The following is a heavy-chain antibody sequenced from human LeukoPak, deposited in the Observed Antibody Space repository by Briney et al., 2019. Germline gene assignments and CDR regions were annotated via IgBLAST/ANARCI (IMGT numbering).Heavy chain of an antibody. V-gene: IGHV5-51*01. Sequence: PGESLKISCTTSGYKFSTYWIAWVRRMPGQDLPGRGLEWMGNIHPGDGNTIYSPSFQGQVTISVDTSISTAYLQWSSLSVSDTAVYYCARLSIDTNHVDGSWGQGTLVTVSS. CDR2: IHPGDGNT. J-gene: IGHJ5*02. CDR1: GYKFSTYW. D-gene: IGHD1-14*01. CDR3: ARLSIDTNHVDGS.